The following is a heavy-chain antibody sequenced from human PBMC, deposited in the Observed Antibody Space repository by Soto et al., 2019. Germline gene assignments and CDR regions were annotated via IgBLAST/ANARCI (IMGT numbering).Heavy chain of an antibody. D-gene: IGHD3-22*01. Sequence: EVQLLESGGGLVQPGGSLRLSCAASGFTFSSYAMSWVRQAPGKGLEWVSAISGSGGSTYYADSVKGRFTITRDNSKNTLYMQMNSLRAEDTAVYYCAKTLYYYDSSGYQWGQGTLVPVSS. V-gene: IGHV3-23*01. CDR2: ISGSGGST. CDR3: AKTLYYYDSSGYQ. CDR1: GFTFSSYA. J-gene: IGHJ4*02.